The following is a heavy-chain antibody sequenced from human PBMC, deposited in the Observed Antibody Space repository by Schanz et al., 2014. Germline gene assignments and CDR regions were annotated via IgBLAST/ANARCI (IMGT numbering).Heavy chain of an antibody. J-gene: IGHJ5*02. CDR3: ARGHHPHGITVAARGFDP. CDR1: GGSISSSDW. V-gene: IGHV4-4*02. D-gene: IGHD6-19*01. CDR2: IYHSGST. Sequence: QVQLQESGPGLVKPSGTLSLTCAVSGGSISSSDWWSWVRQPPGKGLEWIGEIYHSGSTNYNPSLKSRVTISVGKPKKQFSLKVTSMTAADTAVYYCARGHHPHGITVAARGFDPWGQGTLVTVSS.